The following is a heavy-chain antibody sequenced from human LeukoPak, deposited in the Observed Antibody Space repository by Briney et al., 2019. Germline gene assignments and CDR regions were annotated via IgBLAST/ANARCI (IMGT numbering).Heavy chain of an antibody. D-gene: IGHD5-18*01. CDR1: GGTFSSYA. CDR3: ARGGDVDTAMVNFDY. V-gene: IGHV1-69*01. CDR2: SIPIFGTA. J-gene: IGHJ4*02. Sequence: VASVKVSCKASGGTFSSYAISWVRQAPGQGLEWMGGSIPIFGTANYAQKFQGRVTITADESTSTAYMELSSLRSEDTAVYYCARGGDVDTAMVNFDYWGQGTLVTVSS.